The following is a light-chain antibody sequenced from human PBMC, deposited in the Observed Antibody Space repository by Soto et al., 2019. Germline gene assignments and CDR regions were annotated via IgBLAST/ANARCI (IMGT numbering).Light chain of an antibody. J-gene: IGLJ2*01. CDR2: EVT. CDR1: SSDVGGYHY. Sequence: QSALTQPPSASGSPGQSVTISCTGTSSDVGGYHYVSWYQQHPGKAPKLMIHEVTKRPSGVPDRFSGSKSGNTASLTVSGLQGEDEADYYCSSYAGNNILVFGGGTKLTVL. CDR3: SSYAGNNILV. V-gene: IGLV2-8*01.